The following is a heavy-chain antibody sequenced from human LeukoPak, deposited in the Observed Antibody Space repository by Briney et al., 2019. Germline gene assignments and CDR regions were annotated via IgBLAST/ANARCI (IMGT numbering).Heavy chain of an antibody. CDR1: GFTFSTYG. D-gene: IGHD4-17*01. CDR3: AREYDDYPGRVKYQFGY. CDR2: IWYDGSNE. V-gene: IGHV3-33*01. Sequence: PGGSLRLSCAASGFTFSTYGMHWVRQAPGKGLEWVAVIWYDGSNEYYGGSVKGRFTISRDNSKNTLDLQMNSLRAEDTAVYYCAREYDDYPGRVKYQFGYWGQGTLVTVSS. J-gene: IGHJ4*02.